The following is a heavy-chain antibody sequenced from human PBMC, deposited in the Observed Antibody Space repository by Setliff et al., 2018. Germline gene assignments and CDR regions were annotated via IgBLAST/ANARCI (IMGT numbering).Heavy chain of an antibody. CDR1: GFTVSNHG. CDR2: IRHDGNNK. CDR3: AKELIEVMMTGLEF. Sequence: GGSLRLSCAASGFTVSNHGMHWVRQAPGKGLEWVAFIRHDGNNKYYKDSVRGRFTISRDNSKNTVYLQMNSLRPEDTAVYYCAKELIEVMMTGLEFWGQGTMVTVSS. D-gene: IGHD3-22*01. V-gene: IGHV3-30*02. J-gene: IGHJ4*02.